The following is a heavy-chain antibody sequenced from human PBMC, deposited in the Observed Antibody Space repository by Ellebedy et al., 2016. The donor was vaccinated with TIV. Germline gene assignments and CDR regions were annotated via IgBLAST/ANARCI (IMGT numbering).Heavy chain of an antibody. D-gene: IGHD3-10*01. J-gene: IGHJ4*02. Sequence: AASVKVSCKASGYTFTSYAISWVRQAPGQGLEWMGRIIPILGIANYAQKFQGRVTMTRNTSISTAYMELSSLRSEDTAVYYCARRVWFGEFTFDYWGQGTLVTVSS. CDR2: IIPILGIA. CDR3: ARRVWFGEFTFDY. V-gene: IGHV1-69*04. CDR1: GYTFTSYA.